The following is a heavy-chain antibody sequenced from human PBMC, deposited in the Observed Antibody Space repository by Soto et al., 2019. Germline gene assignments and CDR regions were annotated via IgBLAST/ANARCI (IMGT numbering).Heavy chain of an antibody. J-gene: IGHJ2*01. Sequence: SETLSLTCTVSGGSISSSSYYWGWIRQPPGKGLEWIGSIYYSGSTYYNPSLKSRVTISVDTSKNQFSLKLSSVTAADTAVYYCARIWFGELYGSPCYFDLWGRGTLVTVSS. CDR1: GGSISSSSYY. CDR3: ARIWFGELYGSPCYFDL. V-gene: IGHV4-39*01. D-gene: IGHD3-10*01. CDR2: IYYSGST.